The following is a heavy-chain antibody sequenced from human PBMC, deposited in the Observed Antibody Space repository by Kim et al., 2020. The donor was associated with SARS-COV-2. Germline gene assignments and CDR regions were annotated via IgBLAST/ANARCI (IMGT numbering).Heavy chain of an antibody. CDR3: ARHCSSTSCYIDGMDV. D-gene: IGHD2-2*02. CDR2: IYYSRSYYSGST. J-gene: IGHJ6*02. CDR1: ADSMSSYY. V-gene: IGHV4-59*13. Sequence: SETLSLTCTVSADSMSSYYWSWIRQPPGKGLEWIGNIYYSRSYYSGSTNYNPSLKSRVTISIDTSKNQFSLKLSSVTAADTAVYYCARHCSSTSCYIDGMDVWGQGTTVTVSS.